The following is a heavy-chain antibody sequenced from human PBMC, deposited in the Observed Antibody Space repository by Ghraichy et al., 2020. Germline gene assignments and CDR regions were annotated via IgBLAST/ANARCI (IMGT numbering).Heavy chain of an antibody. CDR3: ARGIATTGTFFDY. D-gene: IGHD6-13*01. J-gene: IGHJ4*02. CDR2: FYSGGST. V-gene: IGHV3-53*01. Sequence: GESLNISCVASGFTVSCSYMSWVRQAPGKGLEWVSVFYSGGSTYYADSVKGRFTISRDNSKNTVYLQMNSLRAEDTAVYYCARGIATTGTFFDYWGQGTLVTVSS. CDR1: GFTVSCSY.